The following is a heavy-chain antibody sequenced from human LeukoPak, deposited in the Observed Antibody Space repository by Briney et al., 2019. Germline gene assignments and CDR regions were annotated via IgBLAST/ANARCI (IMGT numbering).Heavy chain of an antibody. J-gene: IGHJ4*02. CDR3: ARGLLVYFDY. CDR1: GGSISSYY. V-gene: IGHV4-34*01. D-gene: IGHD2-2*01. CDR2: INHSGGT. Sequence: SETLSLTCTVSGGSISSYYWSWIRQPPGKGLEWIGEINHSGGTNYNPSLKSRVTISVDTSKNQFSLKLSSVTAADTAVYYCARGLLVYFDYWGQGTLVTVSS.